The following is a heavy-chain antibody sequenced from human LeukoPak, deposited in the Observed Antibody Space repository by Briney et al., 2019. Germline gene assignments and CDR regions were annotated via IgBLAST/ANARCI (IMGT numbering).Heavy chain of an antibody. Sequence: GRSLRLSCAASGFTFSSYGMHWVRQAPGKGLEWVAVISYDGSNKYYADSVKGRFTISRDNSKNTLYLQMNSLRAEDTAVYYCARDMVMTTVAALDYWGQGTLVTVSS. D-gene: IGHD4-11*01. J-gene: IGHJ4*02. CDR2: ISYDGSNK. V-gene: IGHV3-30*03. CDR1: GFTFSSYG. CDR3: ARDMVMTTVAALDY.